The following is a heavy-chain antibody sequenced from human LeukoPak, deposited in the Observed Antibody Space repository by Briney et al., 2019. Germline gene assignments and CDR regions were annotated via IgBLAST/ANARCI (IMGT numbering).Heavy chain of an antibody. J-gene: IGHJ4*02. Sequence: SETLSLTCTVSGGSISSYYWGWIRQPDGKGLEWIGRIYTSGRTNYNPSLKSRLTMSVDTSKNQFSLKLSFETAADTAVYYCARVGGIVAAGLFDYWGQGTLVTVSS. CDR1: GGSISSYY. CDR3: ARVGGIVAAGLFDY. V-gene: IGHV4-4*07. CDR2: IYTSGRT. D-gene: IGHD6-13*01.